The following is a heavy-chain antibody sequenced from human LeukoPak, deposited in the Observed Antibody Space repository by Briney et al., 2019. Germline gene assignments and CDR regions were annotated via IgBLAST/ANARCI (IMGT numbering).Heavy chain of an antibody. D-gene: IGHD2-15*01. Sequence: PGRSLRLSCAASGFTFGDYAMHWVRQAPGKGLEWVSGISWNSGSIAYANSVKGRFTTSRDNAKNSLYLQMNSLRPEDMALYYCAKDVSLGYCSGGSCSAHFDYWGRGTLVTVSS. CDR2: ISWNSGSI. J-gene: IGHJ4*02. CDR1: GFTFGDYA. CDR3: AKDVSLGYCSGGSCSAHFDY. V-gene: IGHV3-9*03.